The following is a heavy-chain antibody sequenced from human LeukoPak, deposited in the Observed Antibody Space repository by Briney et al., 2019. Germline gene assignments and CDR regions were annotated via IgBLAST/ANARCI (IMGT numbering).Heavy chain of an antibody. CDR1: GGSISSYY. D-gene: IGHD1-26*01. V-gene: IGHV4-59*01. CDR3: AREARILGATTRDWYFDL. Sequence: SETLSLTCTVSGGSISSYYWSWFRQPPGKGLEWIGCIYCSGSTTYNPSLKSRVTISVDTSKNQFSLKLNSVIAADTAVYFCAREARILGATTRDWYFDLWGRGTLVTVSS. J-gene: IGHJ2*01. CDR2: IYCSGST.